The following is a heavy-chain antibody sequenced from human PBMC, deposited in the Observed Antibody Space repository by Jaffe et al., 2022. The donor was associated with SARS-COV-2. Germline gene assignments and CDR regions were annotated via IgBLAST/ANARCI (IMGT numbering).Heavy chain of an antibody. CDR1: GFTFSSYG. CDR3: ARDPFGYDFWSGYYYYGMDV. CDR2: IWYDGSNK. D-gene: IGHD3-3*01. J-gene: IGHJ6*02. Sequence: QVQLVESGGGVVQPGRSLRLSCAASGFTFSSYGMHWVRQAPGKGLEWVAVIWYDGSNKYYADSVKGRFTISRDNSKNTLYLQMNSLRAEDTAVYYCARDPFGYDFWSGYYYYGMDVWGQGTTVTVSS. V-gene: IGHV3-33*01.